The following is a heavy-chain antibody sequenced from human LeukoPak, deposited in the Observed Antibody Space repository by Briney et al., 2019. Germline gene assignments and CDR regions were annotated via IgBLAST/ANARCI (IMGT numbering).Heavy chain of an antibody. CDR3: ARDAPVGATS. CDR2: IYYSGST. D-gene: IGHD1-26*01. J-gene: IGHJ3*01. V-gene: IGHV4-30-4*08. CDR1: GGSISSGDYY. Sequence: SQTLSLTCTLAGGSISSGDYYWSWIRQPPGKGLEWIGYIYYSGSTYYNPSLKSRVTISVDTSKNQFSLKLSSVTAADTAVYYCARDAPVGATSWGQGTMVTVAS.